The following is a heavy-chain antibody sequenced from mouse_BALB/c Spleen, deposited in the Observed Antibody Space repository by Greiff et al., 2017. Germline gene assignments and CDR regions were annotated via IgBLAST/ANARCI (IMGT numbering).Heavy chain of an antibody. J-gene: IGHJ2*01. CDR2: ISNGGGST. CDR1: GFTFSSYT. Sequence: EVQLVESGGGLVQPGGSLKLSCAASGFTFSSYTMSWVRQTPEKRLEWVAYISNGGGSTYYPDTVKGRFTISRDNAKNTLYLQMSSLKSEDTAMYYCARLTGTKYYFDYWGQGTTLTVSS. CDR3: ARLTGTKYYFDY. D-gene: IGHD4-1*01. V-gene: IGHV5-12-2*01.